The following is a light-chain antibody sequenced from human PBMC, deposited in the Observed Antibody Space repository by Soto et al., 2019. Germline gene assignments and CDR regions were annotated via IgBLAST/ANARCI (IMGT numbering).Light chain of an antibody. Sequence: QSALTQPPSASGSPGQSVTVSCTGTSSDVGGYNFVSWYQQHPGKAPKLLIYDVSKRPSGVPDRFSGSKSGNTASLTVSGLQAEDAADYYCSSYAGTHIVFGTGTKLTVL. J-gene: IGLJ1*01. CDR1: SSDVGGYNF. CDR3: SSYAGTHIV. CDR2: DVS. V-gene: IGLV2-8*01.